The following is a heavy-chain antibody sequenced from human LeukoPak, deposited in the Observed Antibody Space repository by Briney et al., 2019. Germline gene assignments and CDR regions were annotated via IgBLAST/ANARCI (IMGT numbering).Heavy chain of an antibody. CDR3: ARVLSRVPGFGELLYPLSPYGMDV. CDR1: GFTFSSYA. V-gene: IGHV3-23*01. D-gene: IGHD3-10*01. Sequence: GGSLRLSCAASGFTFSSYAMSWVRQAPGKGLEWVSAISGSGGSTYYADSVKGRFTISRDNSKNTLYLQMNSLRAEDTAVYYCARVLSRVPGFGELLYPLSPYGMDVWGQGTTVTVSS. CDR2: ISGSGGST. J-gene: IGHJ6*02.